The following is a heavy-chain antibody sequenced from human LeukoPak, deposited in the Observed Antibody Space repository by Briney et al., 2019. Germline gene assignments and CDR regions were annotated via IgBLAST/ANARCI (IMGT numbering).Heavy chain of an antibody. J-gene: IGHJ3*02. Sequence: GGSLRLSCAASGFTFGDYIMDWVRQAPGKGLEWVGRIRKEGQSYTTQYAASVEGRFTISKDDSKNLLYLHMNSLKAEDTALYYCSRDGGDRLYSAFDIWGQGTMVTVSS. CDR1: GFTFGDYI. CDR3: SRDGGDRLYSAFDI. V-gene: IGHV3-72*01. D-gene: IGHD3-16*01. CDR2: IRKEGQSYTT.